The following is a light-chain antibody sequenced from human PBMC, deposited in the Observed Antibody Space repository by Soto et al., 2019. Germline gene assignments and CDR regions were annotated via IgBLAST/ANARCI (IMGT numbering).Light chain of an antibody. V-gene: IGKV3-20*01. CDR1: QSVSSN. CDR3: QQYSTSPLT. Sequence: EIVLTQSPATLSVSPGERATLSCLASQSVSSNLAWYQQKPGQAPRLLIFAASSRASGIPDRFSGSGSGTDFTLTIDRLEPEDFAVYYCQQYSTSPLTFGGGTKVDI. J-gene: IGKJ4*01. CDR2: AAS.